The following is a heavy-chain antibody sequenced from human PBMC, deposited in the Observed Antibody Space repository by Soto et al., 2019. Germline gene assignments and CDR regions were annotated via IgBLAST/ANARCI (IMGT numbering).Heavy chain of an antibody. D-gene: IGHD5-12*01. CDR1: GYTFTSYG. CDR3: ARKARSDSGYDYESWFDP. Sequence: VASVKVSCKASGYTFTSYGISWVRQAPGQGLEWMGWISAYNGNTNYAQKLQGRVTMTTDTSTSTAYMELRSLRSDDTAVYYCARKARSDSGYDYESWFDPWGQGTLVTVSS. V-gene: IGHV1-18*01. J-gene: IGHJ5*02. CDR2: ISAYNGNT.